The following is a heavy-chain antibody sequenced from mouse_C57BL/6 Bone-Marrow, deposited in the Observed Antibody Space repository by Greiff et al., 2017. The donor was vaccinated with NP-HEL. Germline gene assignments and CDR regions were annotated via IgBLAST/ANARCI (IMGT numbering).Heavy chain of an antibody. CDR3: ARYYGSSYVGYAMDY. Sequence: VKLMESGAELVRPGTSVKMSCKASGYTFTNYWIGWAKQRPGHGLEWIGDIYPGGGYTNYNEKFKGKATLTADKSSSTAYMQFSSLTSEDSAIYYCARYYGSSYVGYAMDYWGQGTSVTVSS. D-gene: IGHD1-1*01. J-gene: IGHJ4*01. CDR2: IYPGGGYT. V-gene: IGHV1-63*01. CDR1: GYTFTNYW.